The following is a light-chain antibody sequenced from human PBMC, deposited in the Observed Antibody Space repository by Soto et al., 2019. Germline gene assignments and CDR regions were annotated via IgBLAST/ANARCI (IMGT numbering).Light chain of an antibody. CDR1: QSISRS. J-gene: IGKJ2*01. Sequence: EIVLTQSPGTLSLSPGERATLSCRASQSISRSLAWYQQKPGQAPRLLIYGASSRVTGSPDRFSGSGSGTDLALTISRLEPEDFAVYFCHQYVTSPPYTFGQGTKLEIK. CDR3: HQYVTSPPYT. CDR2: GAS. V-gene: IGKV3-20*01.